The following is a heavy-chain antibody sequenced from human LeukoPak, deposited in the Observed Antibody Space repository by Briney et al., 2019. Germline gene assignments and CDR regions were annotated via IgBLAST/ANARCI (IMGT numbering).Heavy chain of an antibody. CDR1: GRSLSSCDYY. J-gene: IGHJ3*02. Sequence: SETLSLTCTVSGRSLSSCDYYWDRIRQPPGKGLEWIGNFYESGSTHYNPSLKSRVTISVDTSKNQFSLKLSSVTAADTAVYYGARHTRPAYSAYENAFDIWGQGTMVTVSS. CDR3: ARHTRPAYSAYENAFDI. CDR2: FYESGST. V-gene: IGHV4-39*01. D-gene: IGHD5-12*01.